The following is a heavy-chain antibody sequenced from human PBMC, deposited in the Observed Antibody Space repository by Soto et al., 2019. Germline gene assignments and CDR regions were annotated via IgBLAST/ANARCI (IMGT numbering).Heavy chain of an antibody. J-gene: IGHJ6*04. Sequence: SVKVSCKASGGTFSSYAISWVRQAPGQGLEWMGGIIPIFGTANYAQKFQGRVTITADESTSTAYMELSSLRSEDTAVYYCARDKGMETRGSTPYYYYGMDVWGKGTTVTVSS. CDR1: GGTFSSYA. V-gene: IGHV1-69*13. CDR3: ARDKGMETRGSTPYYYYGMDV. D-gene: IGHD3-10*01. CDR2: IIPIFGTA.